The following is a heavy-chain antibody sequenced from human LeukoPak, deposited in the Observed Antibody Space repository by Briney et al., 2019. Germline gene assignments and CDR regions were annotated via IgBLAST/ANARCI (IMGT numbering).Heavy chain of an antibody. CDR2: ISYDRSNK. Sequence: GGSLRLSCAASGFTFSSYAMHWVRQAPGKGLERVAVISYDRSNKYYADSVKGRFTISRDNSKNTLYLQMNSLRAEDTAVYYCARDRGYCSGGSCYSLDYYYYGMDVWGQGTTVTVSS. CDR1: GFTFSSYA. V-gene: IGHV3-30-3*01. CDR3: ARDRGYCSGGSCYSLDYYYYGMDV. J-gene: IGHJ6*02. D-gene: IGHD2-15*01.